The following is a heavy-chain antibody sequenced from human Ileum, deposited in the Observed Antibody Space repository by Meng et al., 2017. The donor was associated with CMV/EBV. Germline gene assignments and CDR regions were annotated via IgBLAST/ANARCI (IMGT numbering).Heavy chain of an antibody. D-gene: IGHD3-22*01. Sequence: QVQLVQPWAEMKKPGASVKVSCKASGFTFTAYYLHWVRQAPGQGLEWMGWINSGGTNYAQKFQGRVTMTRDTSITTAYMELSSLRSDDTAVYFCARGYYYFDYWGQGTLVTVSS. CDR2: INSGGT. CDR1: GFTFTAYY. CDR3: ARGYYYFDY. J-gene: IGHJ4*02. V-gene: IGHV1-2*02.